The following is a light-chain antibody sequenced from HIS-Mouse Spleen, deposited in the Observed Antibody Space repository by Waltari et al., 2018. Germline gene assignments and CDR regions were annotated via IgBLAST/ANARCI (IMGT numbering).Light chain of an antibody. CDR3: CSYAGSSTFRV. CDR1: CSDVGAYTL. CDR2: EGS. Sequence: QSALTQPAPVPGSPVQSITISCTGTCSDVGAYTLVSSYQQHPGKAPKLQIYEGSMRPSGVSNRFAGSKSGNTASLTISGLQAEEEADYYCCSYAGSSTFRVFGGGTKLTVL. V-gene: IGLV2-23*03. J-gene: IGLJ2*01.